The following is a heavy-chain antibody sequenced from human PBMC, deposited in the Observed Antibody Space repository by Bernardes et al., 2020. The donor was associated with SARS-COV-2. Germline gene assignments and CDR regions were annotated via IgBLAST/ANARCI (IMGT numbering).Heavy chain of an antibody. Sequence: SETLSLTCTVSGGSISSGGYYWSWIRQHPGKGLEWIGYIYYSGSTYYNPSLKSRVTISVDTSKNQFSLKLSSVTAADTAVYYCAREGGGDEYYFDYWGQGTLVTVSS. D-gene: IGHD4-17*01. CDR3: AREGGGDEYYFDY. CDR1: GGSISSGGYY. V-gene: IGHV4-31*03. CDR2: IYYSGST. J-gene: IGHJ4*02.